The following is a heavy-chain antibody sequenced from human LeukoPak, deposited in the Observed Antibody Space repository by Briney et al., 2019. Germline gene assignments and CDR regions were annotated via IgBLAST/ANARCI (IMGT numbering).Heavy chain of an antibody. CDR1: GGSISSYY. V-gene: IGHV4-4*07. CDR2: IYTSGST. CDR3: ARDHGDQRNYYYYYGMDV. D-gene: IGHD4-17*01. J-gene: IGHJ6*02. Sequence: PSETPSLTCTVSGGSISSYYWSWIRQPAGKGLEWIGRIYTSGSTNYNPSLKSRVTMSVDTSKNQFSLKLSSVTAADTAVYYCARDHGDQRNYYYYYGMDVWGQGTTVTVSS.